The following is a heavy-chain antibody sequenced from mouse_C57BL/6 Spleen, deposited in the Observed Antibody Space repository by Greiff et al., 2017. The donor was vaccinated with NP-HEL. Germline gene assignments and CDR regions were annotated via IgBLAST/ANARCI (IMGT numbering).Heavy chain of an antibody. V-gene: IGHV1-26*01. CDR3: AGYDYEYFDV. J-gene: IGHJ1*03. CDR2: INPNNGGT. D-gene: IGHD2-4*01. Sequence: EVQLQQSGPELVKPGASVKISCKASGYTFTDYYMNWVKQSHGKSLEWIGDINPNNGGTSYNQKFKGKATLTVDKSSSTAYMELRSLTSEDSAVYYCAGYDYEYFDVWGTGTTVTVSS. CDR1: GYTFTDYY.